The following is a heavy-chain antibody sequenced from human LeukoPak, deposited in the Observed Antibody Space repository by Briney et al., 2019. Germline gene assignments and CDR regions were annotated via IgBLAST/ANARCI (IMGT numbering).Heavy chain of an antibody. Sequence: SETLSLTCTVSGASITSSYWGWIRQPPGKGLEWIGNIYNTADLNYNPSLKSRVTISLDTSKNHCSLKLTSVTAADTAVYYCAKDEIPYCSSTSCSLWGQGTMVTVSS. CDR3: AKDEIPYCSSTSCSL. V-gene: IGHV4-4*08. CDR1: GASITSSY. J-gene: IGHJ3*01. CDR2: IYNTADL. D-gene: IGHD2-2*01.